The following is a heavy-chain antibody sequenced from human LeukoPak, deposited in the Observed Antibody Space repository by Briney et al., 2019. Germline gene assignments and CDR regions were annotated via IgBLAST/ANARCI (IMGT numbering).Heavy chain of an antibody. J-gene: IGHJ3*02. V-gene: IGHV1-46*01. D-gene: IGHD2-21*02. CDR2: INPSGDST. CDR3: ARRVVTATHDAFDI. Sequence: GASVKVSCKASGYTFTNYHLHWVRQAPGQGLEWMGIINPSGDSTTYAQKFQGRVTVTRDTSTSTVYMELSSLTFEDTAVYYCARRVVTATHDAFDIWGQGTMVTVSS. CDR1: GYTFTNYH.